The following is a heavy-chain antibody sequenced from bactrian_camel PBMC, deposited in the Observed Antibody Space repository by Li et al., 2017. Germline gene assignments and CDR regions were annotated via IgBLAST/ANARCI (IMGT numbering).Heavy chain of an antibody. Sequence: QVQLVESGGDLVQPGGSLRLSCAASGYTYSSYCMAWYRQAPGNDCELVSTLSSDGRTSYADSVKGRFTFSHDNAKRTLYLQLNSLKTEDTAMYYCIRENYAHWYWGQGTQVTVS. CDR2: LSSDGRT. D-gene: IGHD4*01. CDR3: IRENYAHWY. J-gene: IGHJ4*01. V-gene: IGHV3S53*01. CDR1: GYTYSSYC.